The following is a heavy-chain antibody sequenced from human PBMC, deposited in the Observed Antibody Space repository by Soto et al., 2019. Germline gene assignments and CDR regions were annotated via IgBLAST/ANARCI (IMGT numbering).Heavy chain of an antibody. V-gene: IGHV3-30*03. Sequence: QVQLVESGGGVVQPGRSLRLSCAASGFTFSSYGMHWVRQAPGKGLEWVEVISYDGSNKYYADSVKGRFTISRDNSKNTLYLLMNSRRAEDAVVYYCARAPRWVGWWFDPWGQGTLVTVSS. CDR1: GFTFSSYG. J-gene: IGHJ5*02. D-gene: IGHD1-26*01. CDR3: ARAPRWVGWWFDP. CDR2: ISYDGSNK.